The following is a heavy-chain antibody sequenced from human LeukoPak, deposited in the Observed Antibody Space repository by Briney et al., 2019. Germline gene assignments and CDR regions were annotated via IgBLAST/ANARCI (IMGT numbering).Heavy chain of an antibody. V-gene: IGHV3-23*01. J-gene: IGHJ4*02. D-gene: IGHD4-23*01. CDR1: GFTFSSYA. CDR2: ISGSGGST. Sequence: TGGSLRLSCAASGFTFSSYAMSWVRQAPGKGLEWGSAISGSGGSTYYADSVKGRFTISRDNSKNTLYLQMNSLRAEDTAVYYCAKDGRPYGGNPPYYFDYWGQGTLVTVSS. CDR3: AKDGRPYGGNPPYYFDY.